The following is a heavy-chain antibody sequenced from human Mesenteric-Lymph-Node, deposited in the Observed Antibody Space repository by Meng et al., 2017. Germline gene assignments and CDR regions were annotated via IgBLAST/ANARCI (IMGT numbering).Heavy chain of an antibody. CDR1: GGSFSGFY. CDR3: ARGEVDARLRH. V-gene: IGHV4-34*01. Sequence: QGQLQQWGAGPLKPSETLSLTCAVYGGSFSGFYWTWIRQPPGKGLEWIGEINHGGTTTYNPSLKSRVSISVDTSKSQFSLKLDSVTAADTAVYYCARGEVDARLRHWGQGTLVTVSS. J-gene: IGHJ4*02. CDR2: INHGGTT. D-gene: IGHD2-15*01.